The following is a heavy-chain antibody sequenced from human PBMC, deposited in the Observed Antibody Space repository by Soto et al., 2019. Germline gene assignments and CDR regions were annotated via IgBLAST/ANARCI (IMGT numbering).Heavy chain of an antibody. CDR1: GYAFSSYW. Sequence: PGESLKISCEASGYAFSSYWIGWVRQLPGKGLEWMGIIHPRDSEARYSPSFQGQVNTSVDKSIRNAYLQWGSLKASDTAMDYCVVCYYYDSRGYTGYYFDYWGQGTLVTVPQ. D-gene: IGHD3-22*01. J-gene: IGHJ4*01. CDR3: VVCYYYDSRGYTGYYFDY. V-gene: IGHV5-51*01. CDR2: IHPRDSEA.